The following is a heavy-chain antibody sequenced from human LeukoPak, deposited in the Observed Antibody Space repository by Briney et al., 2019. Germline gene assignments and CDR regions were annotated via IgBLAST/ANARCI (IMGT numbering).Heavy chain of an antibody. D-gene: IGHD5-18*01. V-gene: IGHV3-21*01. Sequence: GGSLRLSCAASGFTFSSYGFHWVRQPPGKGLEWVSSISSTSKYIYYADSVKGRFTISRDNAKNSLFLQMNNLRVDDSAVYYCAREYTAMAYDYWGQGNLVTVSS. CDR3: AREYTAMAYDY. J-gene: IGHJ4*02. CDR1: GFTFSSYG. CDR2: ISSTSKYI.